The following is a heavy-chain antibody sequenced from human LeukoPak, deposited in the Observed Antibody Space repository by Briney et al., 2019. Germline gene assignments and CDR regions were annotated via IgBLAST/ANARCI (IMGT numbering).Heavy chain of an antibody. CDR3: ARSLAGIAAPNH. V-gene: IGHV7-4-1*02. Sequence: GASVKVACKSSGYTFTSYAINWVRQTPGQGLAWMGWINTNTGNPTYAQGFTGRFVFSLDTSVSTAYLQISSLKAEDTAVYYCARSLAGIAAPNHWGQGTLVTVSS. CDR1: GYTFTSYA. CDR2: INTNTGNP. D-gene: IGHD6-13*01. J-gene: IGHJ5*02.